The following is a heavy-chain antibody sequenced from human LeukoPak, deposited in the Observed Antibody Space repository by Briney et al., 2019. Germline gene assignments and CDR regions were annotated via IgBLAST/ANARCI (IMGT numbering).Heavy chain of an antibody. J-gene: IGHJ3*02. CDR3: ARRMGPNGLVAFDI. CDR1: GYSFTSHW. CDR2: IYPRDSNT. D-gene: IGHD1-1*01. Sequence: GESLKISCKGSGYGSGYSFTSHWIAWVRQMPGKGLEWMGIIYPRDSNTIYSPSFQGQVTISVDTSINTAYLQWISLKASDTAMYYCARRMGPNGLVAFDIWGQGTTVTVSS. V-gene: IGHV5-51*01.